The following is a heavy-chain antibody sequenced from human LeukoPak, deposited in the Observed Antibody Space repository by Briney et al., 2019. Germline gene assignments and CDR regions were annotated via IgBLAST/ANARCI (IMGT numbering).Heavy chain of an antibody. Sequence: SETLSLTCAVSGYSISSGYYWGWIRQPPGKGLEGIGSIYRRGSTSYNPSRKSRVTLSVDTSKNQFSLKLSSVTAADTAVYYCARRWGYCSSTSCYAFDYWGQGTLVTVSS. CDR3: ARRWGYCSSTSCYAFDY. CDR2: IYRRGST. J-gene: IGHJ4*02. V-gene: IGHV4-38-2*01. CDR1: GYSISSGYY. D-gene: IGHD2-2*01.